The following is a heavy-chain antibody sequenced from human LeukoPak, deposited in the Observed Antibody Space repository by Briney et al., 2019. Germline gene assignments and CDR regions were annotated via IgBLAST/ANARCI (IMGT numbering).Heavy chain of an antibody. J-gene: IGHJ4*02. V-gene: IGHV3-74*01. Sequence: GGSLRLSCAASGFSFSTSWMHWVRQAPGKGLVWVSRIHNDGSATNYADSVKGRFTISRDNAKNTLYLQMNNLRDEDTAVYLCASTARQSYFDYWGQGILVTVSS. CDR3: ASTARQSYFDY. D-gene: IGHD3-16*01. CDR2: IHNDGSAT. CDR1: GFSFSTSW.